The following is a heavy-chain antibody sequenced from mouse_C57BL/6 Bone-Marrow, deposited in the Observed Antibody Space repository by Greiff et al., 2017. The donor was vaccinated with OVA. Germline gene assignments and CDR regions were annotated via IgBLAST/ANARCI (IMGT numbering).Heavy chain of an antibody. V-gene: IGHV5-9-1*02. J-gene: IGHJ4*01. Sequence: EVKLVESGEGLVKPGGSLKLSCAASGFTFSSYAMSWVRQTPEKRLEWVAYISSGGDYIYYADTVKGRFTISRDNARNTLYLQMSSLKSEDTAMYYCTSIYYDYAYAMDYWGQGTSVTVSS. CDR3: TSIYYDYAYAMDY. D-gene: IGHD2-4*01. CDR1: GFTFSSYA. CDR2: ISSGGDYI.